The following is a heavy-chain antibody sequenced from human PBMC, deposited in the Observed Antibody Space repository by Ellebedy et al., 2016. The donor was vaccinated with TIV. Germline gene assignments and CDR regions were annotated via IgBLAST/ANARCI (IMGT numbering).Heavy chain of an antibody. J-gene: IGHJ6*02. CDR1: GYTFTGYY. Sequence: ASVKVSXXASGYTFTGYYMHWVRQAPGQGLEWMGWINPNSGGTNYAQKFQGWVTMTRDTSISTAYMELSRLRSDDTAVYYCARARSQAAGTHYYYYYGMDVWGQGTTVTVSS. D-gene: IGHD6-13*01. V-gene: IGHV1-2*04. CDR2: INPNSGGT. CDR3: ARARSQAAGTHYYYYYGMDV.